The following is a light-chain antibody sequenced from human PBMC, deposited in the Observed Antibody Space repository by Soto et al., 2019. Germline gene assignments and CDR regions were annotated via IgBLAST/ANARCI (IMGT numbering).Light chain of an antibody. CDR1: QGISSY. Sequence: AIRMTQSPSSFPASTGDRVTITCRASQGISSYLAWYQQKPGKAPKLLIYAASTLQSGVPSRFSGSGSGTDFTLTISCLQSEDFATDYCQQYYSYPPSFGQGTKLEIK. CDR2: AAS. J-gene: IGKJ2*01. V-gene: IGKV1-8*01. CDR3: QQYYSYPPS.